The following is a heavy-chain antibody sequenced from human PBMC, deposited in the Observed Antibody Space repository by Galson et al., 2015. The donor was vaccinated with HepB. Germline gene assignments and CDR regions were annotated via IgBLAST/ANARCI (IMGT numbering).Heavy chain of an antibody. J-gene: IGHJ4*02. CDR2: ISYDGSNK. CDR3: ARGGIQLWLLPFDY. D-gene: IGHD5-18*01. V-gene: IGHV3-30*04. Sequence: SLRLSCAASGFTFSSYAMHWVRQAPGKGLEWVAVISYDGSNKYYADSVKGRFTISRDNSKNTLYLQMNSLRAEDTAVYYCARGGIQLWLLPFDYWGQGTLVTVSS. CDR1: GFTFSSYA.